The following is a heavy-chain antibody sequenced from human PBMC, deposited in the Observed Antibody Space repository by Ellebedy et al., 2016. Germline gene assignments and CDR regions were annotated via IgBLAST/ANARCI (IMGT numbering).Heavy chain of an antibody. Sequence: GESLKISCAASRFTFSSYAMSWVRQAPGKGLEWVSAISGSGGSTSYADSVKGRFTISRDNSKNTLYPQMNSLRAEDTALYYCAKEAITFGGVFDYWGQGILVIVSS. V-gene: IGHV3-23*01. CDR2: ISGSGGST. J-gene: IGHJ4*02. CDR3: AKEAITFGGVFDY. CDR1: RFTFSSYA. D-gene: IGHD3-16*01.